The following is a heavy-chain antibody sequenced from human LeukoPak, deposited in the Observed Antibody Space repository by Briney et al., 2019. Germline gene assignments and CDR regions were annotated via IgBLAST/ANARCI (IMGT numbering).Heavy chain of an antibody. V-gene: IGHV1-18*01. J-gene: IGHJ4*02. CDR1: GYTFTSYG. CDR2: ISAYNSNT. D-gene: IGHD6-13*01. CDR3: ERVVLVSSSWRDDY. Sequence: GASVKVSCKASGYTFTSYGISWVRQAPGQGLEWMGWISAYNSNTNYAQKLQGRVSMTTDTSTSTAYMEMRSLRSDDAAVYYCERVVLVSSSWRDDYWGQGTLVTVSS.